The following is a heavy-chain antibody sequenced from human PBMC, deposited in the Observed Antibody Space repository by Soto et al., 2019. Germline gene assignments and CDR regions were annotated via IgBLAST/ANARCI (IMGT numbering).Heavy chain of an antibody. CDR1: GGSFSGYY. CDR2: INHSGST. CDR3: ARGISLRITMVRGVINPGNWFDP. J-gene: IGHJ5*02. Sequence: ASETLSLTCAVYGGSFSGYYWSWIRQPPGKGLEWIGEINHSGSTNYNPSLKSRVTISVDTSKNQFSLKLSSVTAADTAVYYCARGISLRITMVRGVINPGNWFDPWGQGTLVTVSS. V-gene: IGHV4-34*01. D-gene: IGHD3-10*01.